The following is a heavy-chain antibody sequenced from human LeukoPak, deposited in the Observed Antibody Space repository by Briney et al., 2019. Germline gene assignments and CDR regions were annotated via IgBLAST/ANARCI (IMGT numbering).Heavy chain of an antibody. CDR3: ARGHFSSGWHAFDI. V-gene: IGHV3-72*01. Sequence: PGGSLRLSCAASGFTFSDHYMDWVRQAPGKGREWVGRTRNKANSYTTEYAAFVKGRFTISRDDSKNSLYLQMNSLKTEDTAVYYCARGHFSSGWHAFDIWGQGTLVTVSS. CDR2: TRNKANSYTT. CDR1: GFTFSDHY. D-gene: IGHD6-19*01. J-gene: IGHJ3*02.